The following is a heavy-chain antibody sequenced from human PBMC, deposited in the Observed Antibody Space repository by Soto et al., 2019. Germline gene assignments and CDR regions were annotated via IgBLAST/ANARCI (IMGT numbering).Heavy chain of an antibody. J-gene: IGHJ4*02. V-gene: IGHV3-7*05. CDR1: GFPFSSCW. CDR3: ARVSGGWGHRPLDY. D-gene: IGHD3-16*01. CDR2: IKQDGSEK. Sequence: EVQLVESGGGLVQPGGSLRLSCAASGFPFSSCWMTWVRQAPGKGLEWVANIKQDGSEKYYVDSVKGRFTISRDNAKNPRYLQMNSLRAEDTAVYYCARVSGGWGHRPLDYWGQGTLVTVSS.